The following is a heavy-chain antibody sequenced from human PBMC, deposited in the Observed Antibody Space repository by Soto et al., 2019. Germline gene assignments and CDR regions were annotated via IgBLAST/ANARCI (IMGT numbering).Heavy chain of an antibody. Sequence: QVQLVQSGAEVKKPGSSVKVSCKASGGTFSSYAISWVRQAPGQGLEWMGGIIPIFGTANYAQRFQGRVTITADESTSTADMELSSLRSEDTAVYYFARDGVRNYDFDYWGQGTLVTVSS. CDR3: ARDGVRNYDFDY. J-gene: IGHJ4*02. D-gene: IGHD1-7*01. CDR1: GGTFSSYA. CDR2: IIPIFGTA. V-gene: IGHV1-69*01.